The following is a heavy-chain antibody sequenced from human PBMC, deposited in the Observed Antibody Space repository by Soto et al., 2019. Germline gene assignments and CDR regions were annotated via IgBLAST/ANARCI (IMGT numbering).Heavy chain of an antibody. Sequence: QVQLVESGGGVVQLGRSLRLSCAASGFTFGGFAMHWVRRTPGKGLEWVALISYDGNKKFYADSVRSRLTISRDNSKNTLYLQMNSLIFEDTAMYYCARGGAEAGTPGPQGANWFDPWGQGTLVTVSS. D-gene: IGHD1-1*01. J-gene: IGHJ5*02. CDR3: ARGGAEAGTPGPQGANWFDP. V-gene: IGHV3-30-3*01. CDR2: ISYDGNKK. CDR1: GFTFGGFA.